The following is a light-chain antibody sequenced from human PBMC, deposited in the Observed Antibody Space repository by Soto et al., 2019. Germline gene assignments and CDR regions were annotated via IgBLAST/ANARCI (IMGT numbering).Light chain of an antibody. CDR1: QTVDNNY. CDR3: QQSSHSPLT. Sequence: DIVLTQSPVTLSLSPGERATLSCRASQTVDNNYLAWFQQKPGQAPRLLIYEISRRATGVPDRFGGTGSGTDFTLTISTLEPEDFAVYYCQQSSHSPLTFGGGTRVEIK. J-gene: IGKJ4*01. V-gene: IGKV3-20*01. CDR2: EIS.